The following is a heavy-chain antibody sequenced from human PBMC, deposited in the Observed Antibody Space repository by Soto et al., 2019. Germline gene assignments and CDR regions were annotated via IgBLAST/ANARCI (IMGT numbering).Heavy chain of an antibody. CDR2: FDPEDTGP. V-gene: IGHV1-24*01. CDR1: GYSLSELS. D-gene: IGHD1-26*01. CDR3: ATGVPSGDYLIDF. J-gene: IGHJ4*02. Sequence: GASVKVSCKVSGYSLSELSMRWVRQAPGQGLEWVGNFDPEDTGPGNAQKFQGRLTLTEDTTTDTAYMELSSLRFEDTAAYYCATGVPSGDYLIDFWGQGTQVTVSS.